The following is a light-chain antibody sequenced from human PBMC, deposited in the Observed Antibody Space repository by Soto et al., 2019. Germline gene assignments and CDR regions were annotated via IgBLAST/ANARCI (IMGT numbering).Light chain of an antibody. CDR3: QQYNRTWT. Sequence: DIQMPHAPSTLSASVGDRVTITCRSSPSISSWLVWYQQKPWKAPKLLIYKATNLEFGVPSRFSGRGYVTEFTLTLRRLQPEDFATYYGQQYNRTWTFGQGTKLEIK. J-gene: IGKJ2*02. CDR1: PSISSW. CDR2: KAT. V-gene: IGKV1-5*03.